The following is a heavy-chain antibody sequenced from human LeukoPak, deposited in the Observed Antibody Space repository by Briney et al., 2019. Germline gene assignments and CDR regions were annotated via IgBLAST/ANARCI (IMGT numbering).Heavy chain of an antibody. V-gene: IGHV3-7*01. J-gene: IGHJ4*02. D-gene: IGHD2-8*02. CDR2: IKQDESEI. Sequence: GGSLRLSCAASGFTFSNYWMSWVRQSPGKGLEWAAKIKQDESEIYYVDSVKGRFTISRDNAKNSLYLQMNSLRAEDTAVYYCASGWGPMVVSYWGQGTLVTVSS. CDR3: ASGWGPMVVSY. CDR1: GFTFSNYW.